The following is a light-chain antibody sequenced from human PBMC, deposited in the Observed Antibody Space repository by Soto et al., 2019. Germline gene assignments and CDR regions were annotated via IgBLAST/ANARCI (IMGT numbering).Light chain of an antibody. CDR2: DAS. V-gene: IGKV1-5*01. Sequence: DIQMTQSPSILSASVGDRVTITCRASQSISSWLAWYQRKPGKAPKLLIHDASTLESRIPSRFSGSGSWTEFTLTISSLQPDDFATYYCQQYNSYWTYGQGTKVDNK. J-gene: IGKJ1*01. CDR1: QSISSW. CDR3: QQYNSYWT.